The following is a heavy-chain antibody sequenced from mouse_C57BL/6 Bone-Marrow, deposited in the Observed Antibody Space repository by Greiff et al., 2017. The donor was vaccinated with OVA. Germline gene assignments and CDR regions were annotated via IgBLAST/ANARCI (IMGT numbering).Heavy chain of an antibody. CDR3: ARGYVSPYYFGY. Sequence: QVQLQQPGAELVRPGTSVKLSCKASGYTFTSYWMHWVKQRPGQGLEWIGVIDPSDSYTNYNQKFKGKATLTVDTSSSTAYMQLSSLTSEDSAVYFCARGYVSPYYFGYRGESAPLPVSS. V-gene: IGHV1-59*01. J-gene: IGHJ2*01. D-gene: IGHD1-1*01. CDR2: IDPSDSYT. CDR1: GYTFTSYW.